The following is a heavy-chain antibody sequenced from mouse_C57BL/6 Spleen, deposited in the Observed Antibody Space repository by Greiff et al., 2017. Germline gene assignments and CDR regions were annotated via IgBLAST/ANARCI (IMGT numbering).Heavy chain of an antibody. CDR3: ARLTNYYYAMDY. CDR1: GYAFSSSW. V-gene: IGHV1-82*01. D-gene: IGHD1-1*01. Sequence: VQLQQSGPELVKPGASVKISCKASGYAFSSSWMNWVKQRPGKGLEWIGRIYPGDGDTNYNGKFKGKATLTADKSSSTAYMQLSSLTSEDSAVYFCARLTNYYYAMDYWGQGTSVTVSS. CDR2: IYPGDGDT. J-gene: IGHJ4*01.